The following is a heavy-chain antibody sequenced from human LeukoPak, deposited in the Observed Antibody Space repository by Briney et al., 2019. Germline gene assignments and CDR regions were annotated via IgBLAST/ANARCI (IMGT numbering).Heavy chain of an antibody. J-gene: IGHJ4*02. D-gene: IGHD1-26*01. CDR2: IKSKTGGGTI. Sequence: GGSLRLSCAASGFTFSNAWMNWVRQAPGKGLEWVGRIKSKTGGGTIDYAAPVKGRFTISRDDSKDTLHLQMNSLKSEDTAVYHCTTAAFVGATAYWGQGALVTVSS. V-gene: IGHV3-15*07. CDR1: GFTFSNAW. CDR3: TTAAFVGATAY.